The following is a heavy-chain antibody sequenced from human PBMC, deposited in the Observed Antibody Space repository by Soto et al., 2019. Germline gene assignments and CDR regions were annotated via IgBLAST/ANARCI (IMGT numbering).Heavy chain of an antibody. CDR1: GFTVSSNY. J-gene: IGHJ3*02. V-gene: IGHV3-53*04. CDR3: AREGRDILTGFDAFDI. Sequence: EVQLVESGGGLVPPGGSLRLSCAASGFTVSSNYMSWVREAPGKGLEWVSVIYSGGSTYYADSVKGRFTISRHNSKNTLYLQMNSLRAEDTAVYYCAREGRDILTGFDAFDIWGQGTMVTVSS. D-gene: IGHD3-9*01. CDR2: IYSGGST.